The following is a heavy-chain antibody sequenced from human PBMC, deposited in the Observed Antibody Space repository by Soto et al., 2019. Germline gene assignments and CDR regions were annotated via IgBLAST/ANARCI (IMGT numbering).Heavy chain of an antibody. CDR2: IYESGST. CDR1: GGSMSGHMSY. J-gene: IGHJ2*01. Sequence: QVQLQESGPGLVKPSETLSLTCTVSGGSMSGHMSYWSWIRQPPGKGLEWIGYIYESGSTYYNPSLQSRVTITVDTSKKQFSLRLNSVTAADTAVYYCAREIIPLTTDWYFDLWGRGTLVTVSS. D-gene: IGHD4-17*01. CDR3: AREIIPLTTDWYFDL. V-gene: IGHV4-30-4*01.